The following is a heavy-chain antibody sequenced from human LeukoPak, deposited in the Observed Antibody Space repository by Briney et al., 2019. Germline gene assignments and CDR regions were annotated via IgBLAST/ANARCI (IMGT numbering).Heavy chain of an antibody. Sequence: SETLSLTCAVYGGSFSGYYWSWIRQPPGKGLEWIGEINHSGSTNYNPSLKSRVTISVDTSKNQFSLKLSSVTAADTAVYYCAREPSGYVWGSYRYTFNDAFDIWGRGTMVTVSS. CDR2: INHSGST. J-gene: IGHJ3*02. CDR1: GGSFSGYY. V-gene: IGHV4-34*01. D-gene: IGHD3-16*02. CDR3: AREPSGYVWGSYRYTFNDAFDI.